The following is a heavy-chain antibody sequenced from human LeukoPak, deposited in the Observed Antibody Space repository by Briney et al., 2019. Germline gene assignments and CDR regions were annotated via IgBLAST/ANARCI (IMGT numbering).Heavy chain of an antibody. CDR1: GYTFTSYA. D-gene: IGHD1-26*01. V-gene: IGHV1-46*01. J-gene: IGHJ3*02. CDR2: INPSGGST. CDR3: ARKAGGSYSANAFDI. Sequence: EASVKVSCKASGYTFTSYAMNWVRQAPGQGLEWMGIINPSGGSTSYAQKFQGRVTMTRDMSTSTVYMELSSLRSEDTAVYYCARKAGGSYSANAFDIWGQGTMVTVSS.